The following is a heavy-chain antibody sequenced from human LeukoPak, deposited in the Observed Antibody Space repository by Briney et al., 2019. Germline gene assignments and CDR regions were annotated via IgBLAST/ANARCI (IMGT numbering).Heavy chain of an antibody. D-gene: IGHD3-22*01. CDR2: IYYSGST. Sequence: SETLSLTCIVSGGSISSYYWSWIRQPPRKGLEWIGYIYYSGSTNYNPSLKSRVTISVDTSKNQFSLKLSSVTAADTAVYYCARVGDYYDSSGYYYYWGQGTLVTVSS. CDR3: ARVGDYYDSSGYYYY. CDR1: GGSISSYY. J-gene: IGHJ4*02. V-gene: IGHV4-59*01.